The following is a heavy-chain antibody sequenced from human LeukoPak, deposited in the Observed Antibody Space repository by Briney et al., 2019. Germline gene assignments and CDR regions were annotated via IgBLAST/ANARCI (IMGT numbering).Heavy chain of an antibody. CDR2: IYPGDSDT. Sequence: GESLKISRKGSGYSFTSYWIGWVRQMPGKGLEWMGIIYPGDSDTRYSPFFQGQVTISADKSISTAYLQWSSLKASDTAMYYCARQPPTYYYDSSGYQWGQGTLVTVSS. J-gene: IGHJ4*02. CDR1: GYSFTSYW. D-gene: IGHD3-22*01. CDR3: ARQPPTYYYDSSGYQ. V-gene: IGHV5-51*01.